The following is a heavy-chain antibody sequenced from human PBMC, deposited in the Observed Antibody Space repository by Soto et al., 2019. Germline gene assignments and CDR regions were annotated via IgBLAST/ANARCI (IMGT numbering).Heavy chain of an antibody. CDR2: ISGSGGTT. V-gene: IGHV3-23*01. Sequence: GGSLRLSCATSGFTFSTYAMSWVRQAPGKGLEWVSTISGSGGTTYYADSVKGRFTISRDNSKNTLYLQMNSLKAEDTAIFYCARHSVGYQLLYNWFDPWGHVTLVTVSS. D-gene: IGHD2-2*01. J-gene: IGHJ5*02. CDR1: GFTFSTYA. CDR3: ARHSVGYQLLYNWFDP.